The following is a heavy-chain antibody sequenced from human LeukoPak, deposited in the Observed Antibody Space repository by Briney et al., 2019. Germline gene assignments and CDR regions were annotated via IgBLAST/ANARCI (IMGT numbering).Heavy chain of an antibody. CDR3: ARDRRSRTRVVVPAANGRDFDY. CDR1: GYTFTSYA. Sequence: ASVKVSCKAFGYTFTSYAMNWVRQAPGQGLEWMGWINTNTGNPTYAQGFTGRFVFSLDTSVSTAYLQISSLKAEDTAVYYCARDRRSRTRVVVPAANGRDFDYWGQGTLVTVSS. CDR2: INTNTGNP. V-gene: IGHV7-4-1*02. J-gene: IGHJ4*02. D-gene: IGHD2-2*01.